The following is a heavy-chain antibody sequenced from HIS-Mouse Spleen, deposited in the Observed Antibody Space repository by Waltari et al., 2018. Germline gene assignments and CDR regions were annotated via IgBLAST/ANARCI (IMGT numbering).Heavy chain of an antibody. V-gene: IGHV4-39*07. CDR2: IYYSGST. CDR1: GGSISSSSYY. Sequence: QLQLQESGPGLVKPSETLSLTCTVSGGSISSSSYYWGWIRQPPGKGLEWIGSIYYSGSTYYNQALKSGVTISVDTSKNQFSLKLSSVTAADTAVYYCAREIPYSSSWYDWYFDLWGRGTLVTVSS. J-gene: IGHJ2*01. D-gene: IGHD6-13*01. CDR3: AREIPYSSSWYDWYFDL.